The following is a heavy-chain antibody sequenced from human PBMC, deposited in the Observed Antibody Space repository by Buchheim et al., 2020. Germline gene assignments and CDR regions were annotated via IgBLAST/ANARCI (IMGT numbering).Heavy chain of an antibody. CDR1: GFTFSSYG. CDR2: ISYDGSNK. CDR3: ATGTPDYDILTGYLFH. D-gene: IGHD3-9*01. V-gene: IGHV3-30*03. J-gene: IGHJ4*02. Sequence: QVRLVESGGGVVQPGRSLRLSCAASGFTFSSYGMHWVRQAPGKGLEWVAVISYDGSNKYYADSVKGRFTISRDNSKNTLYLQMNSLRAEDTAVYYCATGTPDYDILTGYLFHWGQGTL.